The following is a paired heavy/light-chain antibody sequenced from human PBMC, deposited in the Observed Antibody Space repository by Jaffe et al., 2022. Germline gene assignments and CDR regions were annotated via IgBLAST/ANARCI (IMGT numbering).Light chain of an antibody. CDR2: EVS. Sequence: QSALTQPPSASGSPGQSVTISCTGTSSDVGGYDYVSWYQQHPGKAPKLMIYEVSKRPSGVPDRFSGSKSGNTASLTVSGLQAEDEADYYCSSYAGSNNLRVFGTGTKVTVL. CDR1: SSDVGGYDY. J-gene: IGLJ1*01. CDR3: SSYAGSNNLRV. V-gene: IGLV2-8*01.
Heavy chain of an antibody. CDR1: GYTFTGYY. V-gene: IGHV1-2*06. D-gene: IGHD5-12*01. Sequence: QVQLVQSGAEVKEPGASVKVSCKASGYTFTGYYMHWVRQAPGQGLEWMGRINTNSGSTNYAQNFQGRVTMTRDTSISTAYMDLSRLTSDDTAVYFCAREWHSYYMDVWGNGTTVTISS. CDR2: INTNSGST. J-gene: IGHJ6*03. CDR3: AREWHSYYMDV.